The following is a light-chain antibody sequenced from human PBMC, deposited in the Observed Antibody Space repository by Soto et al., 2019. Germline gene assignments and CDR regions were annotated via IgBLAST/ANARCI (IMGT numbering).Light chain of an antibody. CDR1: QSVSSSY. J-gene: IGKJ1*01. Sequence: EVVLTQSPGTVSLSPGERATLSCRASQSVSSSYLAWYQHKRGQAPRLLMYGASSRATGVPDRFSGWGSGTDFTLTISRLEPEDFAVYYCHQYGTSPQTFGQWTKVDIK. V-gene: IGKV3-20*01. CDR3: HQYGTSPQT. CDR2: GAS.